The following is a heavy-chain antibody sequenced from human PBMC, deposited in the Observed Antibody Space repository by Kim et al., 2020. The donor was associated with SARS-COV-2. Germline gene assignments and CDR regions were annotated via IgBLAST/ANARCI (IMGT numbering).Heavy chain of an antibody. V-gene: IGHV4-61*01. CDR1: GGSVSSGSYY. Sequence: SETLSLTCTVSGGSVSSGSYYWSWIRQPPGKGLEWIGYIYYSGSTNYNPSLKSRVTISVDTSKNQFPLKLSSVTAADTAVYYCSREFLDYYGSGSRGFDYWGQGTLVTVSS. CDR2: IYYSGST. CDR3: SREFLDYYGSGSRGFDY. J-gene: IGHJ4*02. D-gene: IGHD3-10*01.